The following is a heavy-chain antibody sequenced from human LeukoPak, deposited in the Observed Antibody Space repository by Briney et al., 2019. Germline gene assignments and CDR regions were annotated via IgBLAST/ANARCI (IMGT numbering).Heavy chain of an antibody. CDR2: IYYSGST. CDR1: GGSISSYY. J-gene: IGHJ4*02. V-gene: IGHV4-59*01. Sequence: PSETLSLTCTVSGGSISSYYWSWIRQPPGKGLEWSGYIYYSGSTNYNPSLKSLVTISVDTSKNQFSLKLSSVTAADTAVYYCARDIYSYGPFFDYWGQGTLVTVSS. CDR3: ARDIYSYGPFFDY. D-gene: IGHD5-18*01.